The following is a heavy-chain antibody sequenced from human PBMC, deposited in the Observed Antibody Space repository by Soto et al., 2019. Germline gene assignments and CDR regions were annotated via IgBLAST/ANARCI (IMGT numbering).Heavy chain of an antibody. CDR2: IRSKANSYAT. CDR1: GFTFSGSA. D-gene: IGHD3-9*01. V-gene: IGHV3-73*01. Sequence: PGGSLRLSCAASGFTFSGSAMHWVRQASGKGLEWVGRIRSKANSYATAYAASVKGRFTISRDDSKNTAYLQMNSLKTEDTAVTYCARAPLRYFDWLSPAPYYYYGMDIWGQGTTVTVSS. CDR3: ARAPLRYFDWLSPAPYYYYGMDI. J-gene: IGHJ6*02.